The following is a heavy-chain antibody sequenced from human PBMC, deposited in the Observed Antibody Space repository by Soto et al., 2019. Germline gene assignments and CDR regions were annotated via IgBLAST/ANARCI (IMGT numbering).Heavy chain of an antibody. V-gene: IGHV1-69*02. CDR1: EDTFSSYT. D-gene: IGHD3-16*01. CDR3: ATEKYIWNSAMDV. CDR2: IIPALGVA. Sequence: QVQLVQSGAEVKKPGSSVKVSCKASEDTFSSYTISWVRQTPGQGLEWMGRIIPALGVADYAQNFQGRVTITADKSTSTAYMELSSLRSGATAVYYCATEKYIWNSAMDVWGQGTTVTVSS. J-gene: IGHJ6*02.